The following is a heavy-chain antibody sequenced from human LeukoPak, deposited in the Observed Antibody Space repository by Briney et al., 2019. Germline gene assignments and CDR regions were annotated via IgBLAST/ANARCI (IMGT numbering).Heavy chain of an antibody. V-gene: IGHV4-4*07. J-gene: IGHJ4*02. CDR1: GGPISNDH. D-gene: IGHD6-19*01. CDR2: IHTSGRT. Sequence: PSETLSLTSTLSGGPISNDHWSSVREPAGKGRGRIGQIHTSGRTNPNPPLKSRVTVSIDTPGNQLSLTIRSVTAADTAIYYCARRHISSGWSFDYWGQGTLVTVSS. CDR3: ARRHISSGWSFDY.